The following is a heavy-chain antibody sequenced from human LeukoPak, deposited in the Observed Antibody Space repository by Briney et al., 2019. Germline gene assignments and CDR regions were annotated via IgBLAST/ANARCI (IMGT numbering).Heavy chain of an antibody. CDR3: VSFYETN. Sequence: LSGGSLRLSRAASGNYWMHWVRQAPGKGLVWVSHVNSDGSWTSHADSVKGRFTISKDNAKNTVYLQMNNLRTEDTAVYYCVSFYETNWGRGTLVTVSS. V-gene: IGHV3-74*01. CDR1: GNYW. J-gene: IGHJ4*02. D-gene: IGHD2-2*01. CDR2: VNSDGSWT.